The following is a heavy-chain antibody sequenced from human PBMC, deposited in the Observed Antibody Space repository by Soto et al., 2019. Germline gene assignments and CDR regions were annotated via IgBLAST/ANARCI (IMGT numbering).Heavy chain of an antibody. J-gene: IGHJ4*02. V-gene: IGHV3-30*03. CDR1: GFAFTNYG. D-gene: IGHD3-16*01. CDR3: ARDVALPTGFGLGY. CDR2: ISNDGSKK. Sequence: QVQVVESGGNIVQPGTSLRLSCAASGFAFTNYGIHWVRQAPGKGLEWVAHISNDGSKKVYAVSWKGRVTITRDNSSNTVYLQMTSMRPDDTAVFYCARDVALPTGFGLGYWGQGTLVTVSS.